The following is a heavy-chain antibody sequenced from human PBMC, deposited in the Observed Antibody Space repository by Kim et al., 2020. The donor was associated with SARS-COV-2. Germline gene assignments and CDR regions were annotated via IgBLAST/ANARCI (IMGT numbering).Heavy chain of an antibody. CDR1: GFTFSSYG. CDR2: ISSDGSQN. J-gene: IGHJ6*02. CDR3: AKALRGNDYTYYNYGMDV. V-gene: IGHV3-30*18. Sequence: GGSLRLSCPASGFTFSSYGMHWVRQAPGKGLEWVAIISSDGSQNYYAESVKGRFTISRDNSKNTLYLQMNSLRAEDTAMYYCAKALRGNDYTYYNYGMDVWGQGTTVTVSS. D-gene: IGHD5-12*01.